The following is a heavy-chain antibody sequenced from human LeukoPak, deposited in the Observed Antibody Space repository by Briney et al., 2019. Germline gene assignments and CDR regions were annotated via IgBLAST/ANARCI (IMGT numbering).Heavy chain of an antibody. Sequence: GGSLRLSCAASGFTFSSYDMHWVRQAPGKGLEWVAVISYNGNNKYCADSVKGRFTISRDNSKKTLYLQMNSLRAEDTAVYYCARDGYNEEDWYFDLWGRGILVTVSS. CDR3: ARDGYNEEDWYFDL. D-gene: IGHD5-24*01. V-gene: IGHV3-30-3*01. CDR2: ISYNGNNK. CDR1: GFTFSSYD. J-gene: IGHJ2*01.